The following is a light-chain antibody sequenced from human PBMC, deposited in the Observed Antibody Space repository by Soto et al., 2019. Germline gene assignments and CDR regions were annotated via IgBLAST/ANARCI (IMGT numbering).Light chain of an antibody. J-gene: IGKJ1*01. CDR1: QGIRNA. CDR2: EAS. CDR3: QQSYNYPWT. Sequence: AIQLTQSPSSLTASVGDRITITCRASQGIRNAVSWYQQKPGKAPKYLIYEASILQNGVPSRFSGSGSGTDFSLIISSLQPEDFATYHCQQSYNYPWTFGQGTKVEIK. V-gene: IGKV1D-13*01.